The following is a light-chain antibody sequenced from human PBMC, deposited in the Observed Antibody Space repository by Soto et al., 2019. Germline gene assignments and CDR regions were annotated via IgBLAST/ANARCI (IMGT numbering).Light chain of an antibody. J-gene: IGLJ2*01. CDR2: DVS. Sequence: QSALTQPASASGSPGQSITISCTGTSSDVGGYNYVSWYQQHPGKVPRLMIYDVSNRPSGVSNRFSGSKSGNTASLTISGLQAEDEADYYCSSYTSSNTPIFGGGTKVTVL. CDR1: SSDVGGYNY. CDR3: SSYTSSNTPI. V-gene: IGLV2-14*03.